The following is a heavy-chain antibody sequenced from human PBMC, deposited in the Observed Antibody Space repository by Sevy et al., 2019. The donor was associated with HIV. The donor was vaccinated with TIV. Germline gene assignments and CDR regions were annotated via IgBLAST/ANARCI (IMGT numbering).Heavy chain of an antibody. V-gene: IGHV4-59*01. J-gene: IGHJ6*02. CDR3: ARSHADYYYGMDV. CDR1: GASISSYY. Sequence: SETLSLTCTVSGASISSYYWSWIRQPPGKGLEWVGYIYYNGRTNYNPSLKSRVTISVDTSKNQFSLKLISVTAADTAVYYCARSHADYYYGMDVWGQGTTVTVSS. CDR2: IYYNGRT.